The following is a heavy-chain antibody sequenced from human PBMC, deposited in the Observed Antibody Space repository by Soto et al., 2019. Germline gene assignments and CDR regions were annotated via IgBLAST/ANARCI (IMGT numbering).Heavy chain of an antibody. CDR1: GGSISSGGYY. D-gene: IGHD3-10*01. CDR2: IYYSGST. Sequence: SETLSLTCTVSGGSISSGGYYWSWIRQHPGKGLEWIGYIYYSGSTYYNPSLKSRVTISVDTSKNQFSLKLSSVTAADTAVYYCARVGNPGAIDYWGQGTLVTSPQ. CDR3: ARVGNPGAIDY. J-gene: IGHJ4*02. V-gene: IGHV4-31*03.